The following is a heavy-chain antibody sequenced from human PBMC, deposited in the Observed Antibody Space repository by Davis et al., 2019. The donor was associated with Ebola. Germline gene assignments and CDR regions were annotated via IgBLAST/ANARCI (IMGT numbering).Heavy chain of an antibody. Sequence: SGPTLVKPTQTLTLTCSFSGFSLSTSGMCVRWIRQPPGKALEWLALIDWDDDKYYSTSLKTRLTISKDTSKNQVVLTMTNMDPVDTTTYYCARIVRHCTGGVCYTYYYGMDVWGQGTTVTVSS. CDR1: GFSLSTSGMC. V-gene: IGHV2-70*01. D-gene: IGHD2-8*02. CDR3: ARIVRHCTGGVCYTYYYGMDV. J-gene: IGHJ6*02. CDR2: IDWDDDK.